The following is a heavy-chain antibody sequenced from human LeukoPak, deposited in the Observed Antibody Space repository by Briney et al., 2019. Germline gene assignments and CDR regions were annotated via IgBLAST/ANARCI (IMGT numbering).Heavy chain of an antibody. CDR3: ARDGAPSLGISDY. J-gene: IGHJ4*02. CDR1: GYSISSGYY. V-gene: IGHV4-38-2*02. D-gene: IGHD7-27*01. CDR2: IYHSGST. Sequence: SETLSLTCAVSGYSISSGYYWGWIRQPPGKGLEWIGSIYHSGSTYYNPSLKSRVTISVDTSKNQFSLKLSFVTAADTAVYYCARDGAPSLGISDYWGQGTLVTVSS.